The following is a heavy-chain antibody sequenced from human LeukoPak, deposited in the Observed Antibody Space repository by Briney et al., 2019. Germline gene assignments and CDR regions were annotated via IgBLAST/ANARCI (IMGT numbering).Heavy chain of an antibody. CDR1: GFTFSDYY. CDR2: ISGSTSAT. J-gene: IGHJ6*03. CDR3: VRGHMDV. V-gene: IGHV3-11*06. Sequence: GGSLRLSCAASGFTFSDYYMSWIRQAPGRGLDWFSFISGSTSATYIADSVKGRFTISRDSARNSLHLEMNSLRDEDTAVYYCVRGHMDVWGKGTTVIVSS.